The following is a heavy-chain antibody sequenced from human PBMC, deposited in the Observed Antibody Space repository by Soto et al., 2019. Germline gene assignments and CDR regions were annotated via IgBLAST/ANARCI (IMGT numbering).Heavy chain of an antibody. CDR3: TRDWEITVSTWSFGGC. J-gene: IGHJ4*02. D-gene: IGHD3-10*01. CDR1: GGTFSPYT. V-gene: IGHV1-69*08. Sequence: QVQLVQSGAEVKKPGSSVKVSCKASGGTFSPYTINWLRQAPGQGLEWMGRIIPFHGVTNYAPKFHARVTITADNSTSTAYMELSGLRFEGTAMYYCTRDWEITVSTWSFGGCWGRGTLVTVAS. CDR2: IIPFHGVT.